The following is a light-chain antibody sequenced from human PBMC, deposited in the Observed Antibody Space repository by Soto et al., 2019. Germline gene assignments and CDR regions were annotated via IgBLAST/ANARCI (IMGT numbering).Light chain of an antibody. V-gene: IGKV3-15*01. CDR1: HSISSN. CDR2: GAS. J-gene: IGKJ5*01. CDR3: QQYDNWLPIT. Sequence: PGETATFSCMASHSISSNLAWYQQKSGQPPRLLIYGASTRATGIPARFSGSGSGTECTLTISSLQSEDSAIYYCQQYDNWLPITFGQGTRLEIK.